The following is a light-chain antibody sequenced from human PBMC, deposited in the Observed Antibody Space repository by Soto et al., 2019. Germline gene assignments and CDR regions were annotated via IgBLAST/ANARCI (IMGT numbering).Light chain of an antibody. Sequence: EILLTQSPGTLSLSPGERATLACRASQSVRNSYLAWYQQKPGQAPRLLIYVASGRATGIPDRFSGSGSGTDFTFTISRLEPEDFAVYYCQQYGSSPYTFGQGTKLEI. CDR3: QQYGSSPYT. V-gene: IGKV3-20*01. CDR1: QSVRNSY. CDR2: VAS. J-gene: IGKJ2*01.